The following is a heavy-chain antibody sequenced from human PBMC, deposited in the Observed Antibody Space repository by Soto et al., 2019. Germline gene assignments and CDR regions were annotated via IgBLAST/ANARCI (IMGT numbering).Heavy chain of an antibody. J-gene: IGHJ5*02. V-gene: IGHV1-69*06. Sequence: ASVKVSCKASGGTFSSYAISWVRQAPGHGLEWMGGIIPIFGTANYAQKFQGRVTSTADKSTSTAYMELSSLRSEDTAVYYCARALGKSPNWFDPWGQGTLVTVSS. CDR3: ARALGKSPNWFDP. D-gene: IGHD1-26*01. CDR1: GGTFSSYA. CDR2: IIPIFGTA.